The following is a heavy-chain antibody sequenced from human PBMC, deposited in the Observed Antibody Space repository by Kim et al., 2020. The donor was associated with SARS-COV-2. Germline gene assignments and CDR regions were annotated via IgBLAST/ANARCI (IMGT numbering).Heavy chain of an antibody. D-gene: IGHD3-3*01. Sequence: GGSLRLSCAASGFTFSSYWMSWVRQAPGKGLEWVANIKQDGSEKYYVDSVKGRFTISRDNAKNSLYLQMNSLRAEDTAVYYCARELYGDTLYYFDYWGQGTLVTVSS. CDR2: IKQDGSEK. J-gene: IGHJ4*02. CDR1: GFTFSSYW. CDR3: ARELYGDTLYYFDY. V-gene: IGHV3-7*01.